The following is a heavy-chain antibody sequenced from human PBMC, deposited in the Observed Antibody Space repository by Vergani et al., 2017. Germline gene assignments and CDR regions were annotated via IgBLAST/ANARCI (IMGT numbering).Heavy chain of an antibody. J-gene: IGHJ4*02. CDR3: ADLYGDDGFSPF. CDR1: GFTFSSYG. CDR2: IWYDGRNK. Sequence: QVQLVESGGGVVQPGRSLRLSCAASGFTFSSYGMHWVRQAPGKGLEWVAVIWYDGRNKYYADSVKGRFTISRDKSKHTLYLQMNSLRAEDTAVYYCADLYGDDGFSPFWGQGTLVTVSS. V-gene: IGHV3-33*01. D-gene: IGHD2-21*01.